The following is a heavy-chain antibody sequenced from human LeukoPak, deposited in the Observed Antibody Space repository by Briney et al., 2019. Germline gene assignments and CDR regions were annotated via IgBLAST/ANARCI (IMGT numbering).Heavy chain of an antibody. J-gene: IGHJ4*02. CDR3: AKDLWFGEHTFDY. V-gene: IGHV3-30*18. D-gene: IGHD3-10*01. Sequence: GGSLRLSCAASGFTFSSYGMHWVRQAPGKGLEWVAVISYDGSNKYYADSVKGRFTISRDNSKNTLYLQMNSLRAEDTAVYYCAKDLWFGEHTFDYWGQGTLVTVSS. CDR2: ISYDGSNK. CDR1: GFTFSSYG.